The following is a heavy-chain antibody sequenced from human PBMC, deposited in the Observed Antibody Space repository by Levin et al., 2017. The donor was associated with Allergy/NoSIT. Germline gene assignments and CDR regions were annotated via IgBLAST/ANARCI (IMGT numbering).Heavy chain of an antibody. V-gene: IGHV3-21*01. CDR2: ISSSSSYI. CDR3: ARVQLERLADY. D-gene: IGHD1-1*01. Sequence: GESLKISCAASGFTFSSYSMNWVRQAPGKGLEWVSSISSSSSYIYYADSVKGRFTISRDNAKNSLYLQMNSLRAEDTAVYYCARVQLERLADYWGQGTLVTVSS. CDR1: GFTFSSYS. J-gene: IGHJ4*02.